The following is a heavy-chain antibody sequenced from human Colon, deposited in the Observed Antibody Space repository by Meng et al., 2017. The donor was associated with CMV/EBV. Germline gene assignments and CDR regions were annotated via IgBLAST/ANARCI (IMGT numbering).Heavy chain of an antibody. CDR3: TRDVGRRLGKRWFDP. CDR1: GFLFSSYG. J-gene: IGHJ5*02. CDR2: IRYDGSSE. D-gene: IGHD1-26*01. V-gene: IGHV3-30*02. Sequence: GESLKISCAASGFLFSSYGMHWVRQTPDKGPEWVAFIRYDGSSEYFGGSVKGRFPISRDNSKNILYLEMNSLKPEDTARYYCTRDVGRRLGKRWFDPWGQGTQVTVSS.